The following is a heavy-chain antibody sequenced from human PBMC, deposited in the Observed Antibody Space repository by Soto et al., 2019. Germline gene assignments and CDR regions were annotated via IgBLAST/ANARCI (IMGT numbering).Heavy chain of an antibody. V-gene: IGHV2-5*02. Sequence: QITLKESGPTLVRPTQTLTLTCTFSGFSLSSSGVGVGWIRQPPGKALEWLARIYWADDKRYSPSLKSRLTITKDTSKNQVVLTLTTFDTVDTATYYCARGGWTTYYSPFFDYWGQGTLVTVSS. CDR1: GFSLSSSGVG. CDR3: ARGGWTTYYSPFFDY. D-gene: IGHD3-10*01. J-gene: IGHJ4*02. CDR2: IYWADDK.